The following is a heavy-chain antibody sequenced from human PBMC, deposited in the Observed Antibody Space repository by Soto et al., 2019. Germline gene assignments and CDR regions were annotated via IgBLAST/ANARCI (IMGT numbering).Heavy chain of an antibody. J-gene: IGHJ1*01. V-gene: IGHV3-48*03. D-gene: IGHD2-8*01. CDR2: ISGSGSTI. CDR1: GFTFSSHE. Sequence: LRLSCDATGFTFSSHEMNWLRQTPGKRLEWIAKISGSGSTINYADSVKGRFTISRDNVQRTLHLQMDSLRVEDTGVYYCARGGVYWGRGTLVTVSS. CDR3: ARGGVY.